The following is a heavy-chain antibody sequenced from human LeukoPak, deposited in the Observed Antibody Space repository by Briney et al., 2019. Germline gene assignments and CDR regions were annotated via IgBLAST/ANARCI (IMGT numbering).Heavy chain of an antibody. V-gene: IGHV4-39*01. CDR2: MFYRGST. CDR1: GVSISTSNHY. D-gene: IGHD2-15*01. Sequence: PSETLSLTCTVSGVSISTSNHYWAWIRPPPGKGLEWIGSMFYRGSTYYNASLKSRVTLSVDTSRNQFSLNLVSVTPSDTAMYYCVRQGGWGGAASLIEFWGQGTLVTVSS. CDR3: VRQGGWGGAASLIEF. J-gene: IGHJ4*02.